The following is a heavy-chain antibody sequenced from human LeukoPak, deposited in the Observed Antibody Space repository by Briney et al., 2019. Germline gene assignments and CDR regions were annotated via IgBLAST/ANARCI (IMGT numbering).Heavy chain of an antibody. V-gene: IGHV1-2*06. D-gene: IGHD2-21*02. Sequence: ASVKVSCKASGYTFTGYYMHWVRQAPGQGLEWMGRINPNSGGTNYAQKFQGRVTMTRDTSSSTAYMELSRLRSDDPAVYYCARPYCGGDCNFDYWGQGTLVTVSS. CDR2: INPNSGGT. CDR1: GYTFTGYY. CDR3: ARPYCGGDCNFDY. J-gene: IGHJ4*02.